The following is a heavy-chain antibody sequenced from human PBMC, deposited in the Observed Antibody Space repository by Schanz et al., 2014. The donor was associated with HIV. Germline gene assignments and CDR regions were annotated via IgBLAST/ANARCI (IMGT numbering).Heavy chain of an antibody. CDR3: AIRTPMVTFGAFDI. V-gene: IGHV3-23*04. Sequence: VQLVESGGGVVQPGRSLRVSCAVSGFTLSGYTMSWVRQAPGKGLEWVSSISVTGDNTYYADSVKGRFTISRDTSKKTLYLQMNSLRADDTAVYFCAIRTPMVTFGAFDIWGRGTWVTVSS. CDR2: ISVTGDNT. D-gene: IGHD5-18*01. J-gene: IGHJ3*02. CDR1: GFTLSGYT.